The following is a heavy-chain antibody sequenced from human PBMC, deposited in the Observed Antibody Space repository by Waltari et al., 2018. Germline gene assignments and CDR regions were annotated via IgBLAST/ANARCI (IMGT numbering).Heavy chain of an antibody. J-gene: IGHJ4*02. V-gene: IGHV3-23*01. D-gene: IGHD3-16*01. CDR1: GFGVGGNA. Sequence: VQLLESGGGLVQRGGSWGLACAAFGFGVGGNAMAGVRQAPGEGLEWVSGIEGSNDNTHYADSVRGRFTISRDNSQNTVYLQMSSLRAEDTAIYYCAKDIFRWAFDYWGQGTLVTVSS. CDR2: IEGSNDNT. CDR3: AKDIFRWAFDY.